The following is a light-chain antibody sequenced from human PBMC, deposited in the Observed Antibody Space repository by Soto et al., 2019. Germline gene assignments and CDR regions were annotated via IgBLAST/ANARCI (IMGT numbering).Light chain of an antibody. CDR3: QQYNSYWA. J-gene: IGKJ1*01. Sequence: MTQSPATLSVSPGERATLSCRASQSISSWLAWYQQKPGKAPKLLIYKASSLESGVPSRFSGSGSGTEFTLTISSLQPDDFATYYCQQYNSYWAFGQGTKVDIK. V-gene: IGKV1-5*03. CDR1: QSISSW. CDR2: KAS.